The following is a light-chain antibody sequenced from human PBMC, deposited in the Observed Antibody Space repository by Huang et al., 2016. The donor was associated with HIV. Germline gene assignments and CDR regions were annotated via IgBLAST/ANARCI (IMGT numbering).Light chain of an antibody. Sequence: DIVLTQSPLSLPVSPGQPASISCTSSQNLLHNSGHNRVDWYLQKPGQSPQLLIFLGSNRASGVPDKFTGGGSGSNVSLSINKVQPDDVGIYYCMQGLQTPPTFGQGTKLEI. CDR3: MQGLQTPPT. V-gene: IGKV2-28*01. CDR1: QNLLHNSGHNR. J-gene: IGKJ2*01. CDR2: LGS.